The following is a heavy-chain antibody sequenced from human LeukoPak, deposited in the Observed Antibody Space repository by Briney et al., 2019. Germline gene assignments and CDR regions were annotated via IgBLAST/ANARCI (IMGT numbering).Heavy chain of an antibody. J-gene: IGHJ4*02. V-gene: IGHV4-59*08. Sequence: PSETLSLTCTVSGGSMSSYYWSWIRQPPGKGLEWIGYIYYSGSTKYNPSLKSRVTISVDTSKNQFSLRLSSVTAADTAVYYCARGARAGYNLEPFDYWGQGTLVAVSS. CDR2: IYYSGST. D-gene: IGHD5-24*01. CDR1: GGSMSSYY. CDR3: ARGARAGYNLEPFDY.